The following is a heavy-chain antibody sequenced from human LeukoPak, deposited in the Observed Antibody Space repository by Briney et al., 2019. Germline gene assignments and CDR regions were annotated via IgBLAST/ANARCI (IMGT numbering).Heavy chain of an antibody. Sequence: GWSLRLSCAASGFTFSRLAMTWVRQAPGKGLEWVSTISASGPYYADAVRGRFTISRDNSRNTLSLQMDSLRAEDTAVYYCAKDHESDGYPCLDHWGLGTLVTVSS. CDR2: ISASGP. D-gene: IGHD3-22*01. CDR1: GFTFSRLA. CDR3: AKDHESDGYPCLDH. J-gene: IGHJ4*02. V-gene: IGHV3-23*01.